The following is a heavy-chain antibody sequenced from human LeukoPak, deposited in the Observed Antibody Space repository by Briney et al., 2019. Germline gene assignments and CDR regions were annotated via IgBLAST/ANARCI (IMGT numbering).Heavy chain of an antibody. CDR2: MYNSTST. J-gene: IGHJ4*02. CDR3: ARGIESYGDYGY. Sequence: SETLSLTCSVSGGSSSGSYWSWLRQRPGKGLEWIAYMYNSTSTNYNPSLKSPLTISIDTSKNQFSLKLSSLTAADTGIYYCARGIESYGDYGYWGQGILVTVSS. D-gene: IGHD4-17*01. CDR1: GGSSSGSY. V-gene: IGHV4-59*01.